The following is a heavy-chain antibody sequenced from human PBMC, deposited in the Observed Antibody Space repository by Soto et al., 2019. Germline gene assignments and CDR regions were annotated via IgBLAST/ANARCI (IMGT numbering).Heavy chain of an antibody. Sequence: PSETLSLTCTVSGGSISSSSYYWGWIRQPPGKGLEWIGSIYYSGSTYYNPSLKSRVTISVDTSKNQFSLKLSSVTAADTAVYYCARILPPSLGLYFDYWGQGTLVTVSS. V-gene: IGHV4-39*01. J-gene: IGHJ4*02. D-gene: IGHD2-2*01. CDR3: ARILPPSLGLYFDY. CDR2: IYYSGST. CDR1: GGSISSSSYY.